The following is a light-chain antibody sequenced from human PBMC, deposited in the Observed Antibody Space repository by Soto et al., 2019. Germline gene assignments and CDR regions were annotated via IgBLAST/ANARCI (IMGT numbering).Light chain of an antibody. CDR3: CSYVGSSAYV. J-gene: IGLJ1*01. Sequence: QSELTQPASVSGSPGQSITISCTGTSSDVGTYNLVSWYQQHPGKAPKLMVYEGTKRPSGVSNRFSGSKSGNTASLTISGLQAEDEADYYCCSYVGSSAYVFGTGTKVTVL. CDR2: EGT. CDR1: SSDVGTYNL. V-gene: IGLV2-23*01.